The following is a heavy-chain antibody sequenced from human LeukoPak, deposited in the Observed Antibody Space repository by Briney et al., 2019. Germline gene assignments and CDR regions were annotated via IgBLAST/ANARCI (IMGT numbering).Heavy chain of an antibody. Sequence: SETLSLTCTVSGGSISSYYWSWIRQPPGKGLEWIGYIYYSGSTNYNPSLKSRVTISVDTSKTQCSLKLSSVTAADTAVYYCARRPRSLNCFDPGGQGTLVTVSS. CDR2: IYYSGST. V-gene: IGHV4-59*08. J-gene: IGHJ5*02. D-gene: IGHD2-15*01. CDR3: ARRPRSLNCFDP. CDR1: GGSISSYY.